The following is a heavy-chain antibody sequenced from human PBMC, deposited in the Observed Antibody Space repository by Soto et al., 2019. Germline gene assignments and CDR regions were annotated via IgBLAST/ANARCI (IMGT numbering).Heavy chain of an antibody. CDR1: GFTFSSYG. J-gene: IGHJ3*02. CDR2: IWYDGSNK. D-gene: IGHD2-21*02. V-gene: IGHV3-33*01. CDR3: ARDFGLVTPEGAFDI. Sequence: SGGSLRLSCAASGFTFSSYGMHWVRQAPGKGLEWVAVIWYDGSNKYYADSVKGRFTISRDNSKNTLYLQMNSLRAEDTAVYYCARDFGLVTPEGAFDIWGQGTMVTVSS.